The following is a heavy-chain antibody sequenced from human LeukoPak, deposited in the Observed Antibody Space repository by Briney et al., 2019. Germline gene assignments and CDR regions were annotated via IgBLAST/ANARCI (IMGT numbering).Heavy chain of an antibody. Sequence: GGSLRLSCAASGFILRNYWMHWVRQAPGKGLVWVARINPNGITTTYTDSVKGRFTISRDNAKNTLYLQMNSLRVEDTAVYYCARERSSSWYYFDYWGQGTLVTVSS. CDR2: INPNGITT. D-gene: IGHD6-13*01. J-gene: IGHJ4*02. CDR1: GFILRNYW. V-gene: IGHV3-74*01. CDR3: ARERSSSWYYFDY.